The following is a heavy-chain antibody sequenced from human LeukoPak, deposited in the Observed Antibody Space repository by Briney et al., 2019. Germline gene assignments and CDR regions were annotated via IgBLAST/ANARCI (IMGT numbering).Heavy chain of an antibody. D-gene: IGHD3-9*01. CDR1: GYTFSDYY. CDR3: AGLMYYDILTRTGDDAFHI. J-gene: IGHJ3*02. CDR2: INPNSGGT. V-gene: IGHV1-2*02. Sequence: AASVKVSCKASGYTFSDYYIHWVRQAPGQGLEWMGWINPNSGGTNYAQKFQGRVTMTRDTSISTAYMELSRLRSDDTAVYYCAGLMYYDILTRTGDDAFHIWGRGTMVSVSS.